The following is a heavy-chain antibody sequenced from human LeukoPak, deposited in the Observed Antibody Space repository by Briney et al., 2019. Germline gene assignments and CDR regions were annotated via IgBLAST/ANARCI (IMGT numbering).Heavy chain of an antibody. J-gene: IGHJ5*02. Sequence: ASVKVSCKASGYTFTGYYMHWVRQAPGQGLEWMGWINPNSGGTNYAQKFQGRVTMTRDTSISTAYMELSRLRSDDTAVYYCARVPRRIAAATSNWFDPWGQRTLVTVSS. CDR3: ARVPRRIAAATSNWFDP. V-gene: IGHV1-2*02. CDR1: GYTFTGYY. CDR2: INPNSGGT. D-gene: IGHD6-13*01.